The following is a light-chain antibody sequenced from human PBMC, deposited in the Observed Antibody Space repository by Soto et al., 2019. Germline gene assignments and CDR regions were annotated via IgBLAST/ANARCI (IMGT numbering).Light chain of an antibody. Sequence: DIQTTQSPSSVSASVGDRVTITCRASQGISSWLAWYPQKPGKAPKLLFYAASSLQSGVPSRFSGSGSGTDFTLTISSLQPEDFATYYCQQLHGYPITFGQGTRLE. CDR3: QQLHGYPIT. CDR2: AAS. CDR1: QGISSW. V-gene: IGKV1D-12*01. J-gene: IGKJ5*01.